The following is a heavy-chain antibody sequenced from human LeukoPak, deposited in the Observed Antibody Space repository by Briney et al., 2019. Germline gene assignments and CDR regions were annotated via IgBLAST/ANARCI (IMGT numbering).Heavy chain of an antibody. V-gene: IGHV1-18*01. CDR2: ISAYNGNT. J-gene: IGHJ6*02. CDR1: GYTFTSYG. D-gene: IGHD3-3*01. CDR3: AKQYYDFWSGYYDYGMDD. Sequence: GASVKVSCKASGYTFTSYGISWVRQAPGQGLEWMGWISAYNGNTNYAQKLQGRVTMTTDTSTSTAYMELRSLRSDDTAVYYCAKQYYDFWSGYYDYGMDDWGRGTTVTVSS.